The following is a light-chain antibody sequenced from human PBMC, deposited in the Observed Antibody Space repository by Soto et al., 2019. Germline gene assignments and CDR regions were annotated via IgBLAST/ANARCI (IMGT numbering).Light chain of an antibody. CDR2: DVS. CDR3: CSYTSTSTYV. V-gene: IGLV2-14*01. CDR1: RRDVRGSYNY. Sequence: QSALTQPASVSGSPGQSITISCSGTRRDVRGSYNYVSWYQQHPGKAPKLMVYDVSYRPSGISNRFSGSKSVNTASLTISGLQIEDEADYYCCSYTSTSTYVFGTGTKVTVL. J-gene: IGLJ1*01.